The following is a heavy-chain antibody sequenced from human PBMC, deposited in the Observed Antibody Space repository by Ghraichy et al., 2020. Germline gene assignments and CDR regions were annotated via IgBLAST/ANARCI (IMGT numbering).Heavy chain of an antibody. V-gene: IGHV3-11*01. D-gene: IGHD5/OR15-5a*01. CDR1: GFTLSDYY. J-gene: IGHJ6*02. CDR2: ISSSGSTI. CDR3: ARDLRSRTPRDYYYYGMDV. Sequence: GGSLRLSCAASGFTLSDYYMSWIRQAPGKGLEWLSYISSSGSTIYYADSVKGRFTISRDNAKDSLYLQMNSLRAEDTAVYYCARDLRSRTPRDYYYYGMDVWGQGTTVTVSS.